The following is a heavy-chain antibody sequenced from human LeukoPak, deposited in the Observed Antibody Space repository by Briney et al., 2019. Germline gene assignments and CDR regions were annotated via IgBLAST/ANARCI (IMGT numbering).Heavy chain of an antibody. D-gene: IGHD3-9*01. CDR1: GFTFRNYG. CDR3: AKVRYFGPSAFDI. V-gene: IGHV3-30*18. CDR2: ISYDGSNK. J-gene: IGHJ3*02. Sequence: GGSLRLSCAASGFTFRNYGMHWVRQAPGKGLDWGAVISYDGSNKYYADSVKGRFTISRDNSKNTLYLQMNSLRAEDPAVYYCAKVRYFGPSAFDIWGQGTMVTVSS.